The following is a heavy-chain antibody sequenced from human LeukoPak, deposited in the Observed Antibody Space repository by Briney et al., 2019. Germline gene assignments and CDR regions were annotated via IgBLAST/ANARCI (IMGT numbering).Heavy chain of an antibody. D-gene: IGHD3-22*01. Sequence: SQTLSLTCAISGDSVSSNSAAWNWIRQSPSRGLEWLGRTYYRSKWYNDYAISVKSRIIINPDTSKNQFSLQLNSVTPEDTAVYYCARDYSDSSGLDRNLFDPWGQGTLVTVSS. CDR3: ARDYSDSSGLDRNLFDP. CDR1: GDSVSSNSAA. J-gene: IGHJ5*02. CDR2: TYYRSKWYN. V-gene: IGHV6-1*01.